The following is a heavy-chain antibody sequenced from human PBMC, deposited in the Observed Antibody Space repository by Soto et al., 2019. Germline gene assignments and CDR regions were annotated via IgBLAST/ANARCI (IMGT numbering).Heavy chain of an antibody. Sequence: PVGSLRLSCAASGFTFSSYSMNWVRQAPGKGLEWVSSISSSSSYIYYADSVKGRFTISRDNAKNSLYLQMNSLRAEDTAVYYCASDPGYSSSWYRAGGYWGQGTLVTVSS. CDR2: ISSSSSYI. D-gene: IGHD6-13*01. CDR1: GFTFSSYS. J-gene: IGHJ4*02. CDR3: ASDPGYSSSWYRAGGY. V-gene: IGHV3-21*01.